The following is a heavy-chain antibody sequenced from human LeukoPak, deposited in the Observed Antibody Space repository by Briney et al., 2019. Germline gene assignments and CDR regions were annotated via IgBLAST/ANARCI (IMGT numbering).Heavy chain of an antibody. J-gene: IGHJ4*02. D-gene: IGHD5-12*01. CDR2: IYYSGST. V-gene: IGHV4-31*03. Sequence: SQTLSLTCTVSGGSISSGGYHWSWLRQHPGKGLEWIGYIYYSGSTYYNPSLKSRVTISVDTSKNQFSLKLSSVTAADTAVYYCARDRKYSGYDYWGQGTLVTVSS. CDR1: GGSISSGGYH. CDR3: ARDRKYSGYDY.